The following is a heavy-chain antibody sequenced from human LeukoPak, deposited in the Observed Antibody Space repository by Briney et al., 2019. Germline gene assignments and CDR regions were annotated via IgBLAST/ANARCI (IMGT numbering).Heavy chain of an antibody. Sequence: ASVKVSCKAPGGTFSSYAISWVRQAPGQGLEWMGGIIPIFGTANYAQKFQGRVTITADESTSTAYMELSSLRSEDTAVYYCAQRRDDSSGYLSGSLDYWGQGTLVTVSS. V-gene: IGHV1-69*13. D-gene: IGHD3-22*01. CDR2: IIPIFGTA. J-gene: IGHJ4*02. CDR3: AQRRDDSSGYLSGSLDY. CDR1: GGTFSSYA.